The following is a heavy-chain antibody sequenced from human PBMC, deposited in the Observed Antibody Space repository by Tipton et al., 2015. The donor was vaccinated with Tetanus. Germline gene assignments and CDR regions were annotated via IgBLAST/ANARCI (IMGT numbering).Heavy chain of an antibody. Sequence: GSLRFSCAASGFTSESHYMHWVRQTPGKGLEWVARTSDDGGAKYSADSVKGRFTISRDNAKNTLFLQMSSLRAEDTAVYYCAKMGQGYFASWGQGTLVTVSP. CDR2: TSDDGGAK. CDR1: GFTSESHY. V-gene: IGHV3-7*03. CDR3: AKMGQGYFAS. J-gene: IGHJ4*02. D-gene: IGHD1-26*01.